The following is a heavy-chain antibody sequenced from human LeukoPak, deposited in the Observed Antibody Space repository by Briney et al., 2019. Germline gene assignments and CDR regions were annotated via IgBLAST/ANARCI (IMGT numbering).Heavy chain of an antibody. CDR1: GGSISSGSYY. CDR3: ASSPKAGGWYDVRRSFDY. V-gene: IGHV4-61*02. CDR2: IYTSGST. J-gene: IGHJ4*02. Sequence: SETLSLTCTVSGGSISSGSYYWSWIRQPAGKGLEWIGRIYTSGSTNYNPSLKSRVTISVDTSKNQFSLKLSSVTAADTAVYYCASSPKAGGWYDVRRSFDYWGQGTLVTVSS. D-gene: IGHD6-19*01.